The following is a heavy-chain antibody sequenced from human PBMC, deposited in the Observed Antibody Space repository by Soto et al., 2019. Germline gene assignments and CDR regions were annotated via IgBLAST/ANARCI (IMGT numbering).Heavy chain of an antibody. CDR3: ARVTFQPSLRATLKDIVVVPAATHYYYYYMDV. V-gene: IGHV2-70*11. J-gene: IGHJ6*03. CDR2: IDWDDDK. CDR1: GFSLSTSGMC. D-gene: IGHD2-2*01. Sequence: SGPTLVNPTQTLTLTCTFSGFSLSTSGMCVSWIRQPPGKALEWLARIDWDDDKYYSTSLKTRLTISKDTSKNQVVLTMTNMDPVDTATYYCARVTFQPSLRATLKDIVVVPAATHYYYYYMDVWGKGTTVTVSS.